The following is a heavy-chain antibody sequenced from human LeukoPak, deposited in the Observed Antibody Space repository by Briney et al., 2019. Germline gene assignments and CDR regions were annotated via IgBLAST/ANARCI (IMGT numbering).Heavy chain of an antibody. Sequence: SETLSLTCTVSGGSISSYYWSWIRQPPGKGLEWIGRIYTSGSTNYNPSLKSRVTISVDTSKNQFSLKLRSVTAADTDVYYCARETPLAPLTYYDYVWGSYREFDYWGQGTLVTVSS. CDR1: GGSISSYY. CDR2: IYTSGST. V-gene: IGHV4-4*08. J-gene: IGHJ4*02. CDR3: ARETPLAPLTYYDYVWGSYREFDY. D-gene: IGHD3-16*02.